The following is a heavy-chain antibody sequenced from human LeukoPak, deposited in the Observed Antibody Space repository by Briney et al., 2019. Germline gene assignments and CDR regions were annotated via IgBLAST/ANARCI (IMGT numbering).Heavy chain of an antibody. D-gene: IGHD6-19*01. CDR2: ISWNSGSI. V-gene: IGHV3-9*01. Sequence: HGGSLRLSCAASGFTFDDYAMHWVRQAPGKGLEWISGISWNSGSIGYADSVKGRFTISRDNAKNSLYLQMNSLRAEDTALYYCAKYYSSGWYGAFDYWGQGTLVTVSS. CDR3: AKYYSSGWYGAFDY. J-gene: IGHJ4*02. CDR1: GFTFDDYA.